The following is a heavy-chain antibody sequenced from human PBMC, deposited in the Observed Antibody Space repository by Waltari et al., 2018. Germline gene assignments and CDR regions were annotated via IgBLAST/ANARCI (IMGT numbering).Heavy chain of an antibody. CDR2: IIPIVGTA. D-gene: IGHD6-13*01. CDR1: GGTFSSYA. J-gene: IGHJ4*02. CDR3: ARAPQPGYSSSWYPD. V-gene: IGHV1-69*08. Sequence: QVQLVQSGAEVKKPGSSVKVSCKASGGTFSSYAISWVRQAPGQGLEWMGRIIPIVGTANYAQKFQGRVTMTADKSTSTAYMELSSLRSEDTAVYYCARAPQPGYSSSWYPDWGQGTLVTVSS.